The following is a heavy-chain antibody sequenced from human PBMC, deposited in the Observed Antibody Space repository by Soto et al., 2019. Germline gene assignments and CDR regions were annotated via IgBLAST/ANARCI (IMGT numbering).Heavy chain of an antibody. Sequence: QVQLVESGGGVVQPGASLRLSCTASGFMFSAYAMLWVRQAPGKGLEWVAAMSYDGTNTYYADSLKGRFTISRDNSKTTLFLQMSSLTADDSAVYYCARDPPPYTSGWYGIDFWGLGTLVTVSS. CDR3: ARDPPPYTSGWYGIDF. CDR1: GFMFSAYA. D-gene: IGHD6-19*01. V-gene: IGHV3-30-3*01. J-gene: IGHJ4*01. CDR2: MSYDGTNT.